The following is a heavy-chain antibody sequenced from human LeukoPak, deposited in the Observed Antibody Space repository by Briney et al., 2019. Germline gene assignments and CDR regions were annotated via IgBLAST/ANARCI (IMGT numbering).Heavy chain of an antibody. CDR2: IYSGGST. CDR3: ARDPGDSSGYAFDI. Sequence: GGSLRLSCAASGFTVSSNYMSWVSQAPGKGLEWVSVIYSGGSTYYADSVKGRFTISRDNSKNTLYLQMNSLRAEDTAVYYCARDPGDSSGYAFDIWGQGTMATVSS. CDR1: GFTVSSNY. J-gene: IGHJ3*02. V-gene: IGHV3-66*01. D-gene: IGHD3-22*01.